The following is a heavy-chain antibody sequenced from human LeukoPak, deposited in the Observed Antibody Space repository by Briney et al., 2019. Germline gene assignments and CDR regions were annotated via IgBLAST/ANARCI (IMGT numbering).Heavy chain of an antibody. Sequence: PGRSLRLSCAASGFTFSSYGMHWVRQAPGKGLEWVAVTWYDGSNKYYAESVRGRFTISRDNSKNTLYLQMNSLRAEDTAVYYCARDLYCSSTSCYFMFDYWGQGTLVTVSS. CDR3: ARDLYCSSTSCYFMFDY. V-gene: IGHV3-33*01. CDR1: GFTFSSYG. J-gene: IGHJ4*02. CDR2: TWYDGSNK. D-gene: IGHD2-2*01.